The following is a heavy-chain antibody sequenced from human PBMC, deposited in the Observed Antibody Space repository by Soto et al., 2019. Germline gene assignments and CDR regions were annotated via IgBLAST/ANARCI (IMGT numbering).Heavy chain of an antibody. D-gene: IGHD3-3*01. CDR3: TTVDHDDLWSGYFYYYYGMDV. V-gene: IGHV3-15*07. J-gene: IGHJ6*02. CDR2: IKSKTDGGTT. Sequence: PGGSLRLSCAASGFTFSNAWMNWVRQAPGKGLEWVGRIKSKTDGGTTDYAAPVKGRFTISRDDSKNTLYLQMNGLKTEDTAVYYCTTVDHDDLWSGYFYYYYGMDVWGQGTTVTVSS. CDR1: GFTFSNAW.